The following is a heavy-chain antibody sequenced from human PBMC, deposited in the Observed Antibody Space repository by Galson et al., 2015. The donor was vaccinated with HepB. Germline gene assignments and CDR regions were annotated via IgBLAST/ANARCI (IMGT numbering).Heavy chain of an antibody. CDR3: AREGSYYDSSGYWEVMAFDI. J-gene: IGHJ3*02. CDR2: ISSSSSYI. CDR1: GFTFSSYS. V-gene: IGHV3-21*01. D-gene: IGHD3-22*01. Sequence: SLRLSCAASGFTFSSYSMNWVRQAPGKGLEWVSSISSSSSYIYYADSVKGRFTISRDNAKNSLYLQMNSLRAEDTAVYYCAREGSYYDSSGYWEVMAFDIWGQGTMVTVSS.